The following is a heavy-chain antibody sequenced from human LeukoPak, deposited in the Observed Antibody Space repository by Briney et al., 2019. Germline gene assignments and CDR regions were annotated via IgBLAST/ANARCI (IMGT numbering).Heavy chain of an antibody. CDR1: GGSISSYY. CDR3: ATSPIRGYYFDY. V-gene: IGHV4-59*01. Sequence: SETLSLTCTVSGGSISSYYWSWIRQPPGKELEYIGYMYYSGSTNQNPSPKSRVTMSVDTSKNQFSLKLSSVTAADTAVYYCATSPIRGYYFDYWGQGTLVTVSS. D-gene: IGHD4-23*01. CDR2: MYYSGST. J-gene: IGHJ4*02.